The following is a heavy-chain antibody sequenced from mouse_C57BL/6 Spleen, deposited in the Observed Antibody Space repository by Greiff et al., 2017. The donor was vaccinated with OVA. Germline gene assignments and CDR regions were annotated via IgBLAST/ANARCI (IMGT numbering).Heavy chain of an antibody. Sequence: VQLKESGPELVKPGASVKISCKASGYSFTDYNMNWVKQSNGKSLEWIGVINPNYGTTSYNQKFKGKATLTVDQSSSTAYMQLNSLTSEDSAVYYCAREGVYYDSYAMDYWGQGTSVTVSS. J-gene: IGHJ4*01. CDR2: INPNYGTT. CDR3: AREGVYYDSYAMDY. CDR1: GYSFTDYN. V-gene: IGHV1-39*01. D-gene: IGHD2-1*01.